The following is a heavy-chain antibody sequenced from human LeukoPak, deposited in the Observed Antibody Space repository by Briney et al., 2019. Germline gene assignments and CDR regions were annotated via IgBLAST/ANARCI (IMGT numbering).Heavy chain of an antibody. CDR3: AREGSGSYSDY. V-gene: IGHV3-7*01. Sequence: GGSLRLSCAASGFTFTTFWMSWVRQAPGKGLEWVANIKQDGSERYYVDSVKGRFTISRDNAKNSLYLQMNSLRAEDTAVYYCAREGSGSYSDYWGQGTLVTVSS. J-gene: IGHJ4*02. D-gene: IGHD3-10*01. CDR1: GFTFTTFW. CDR2: IKQDGSER.